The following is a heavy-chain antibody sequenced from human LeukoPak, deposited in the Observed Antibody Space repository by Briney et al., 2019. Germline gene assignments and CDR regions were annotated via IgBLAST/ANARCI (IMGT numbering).Heavy chain of an antibody. Sequence: RGSLRLSCAASGFTFSSYWMHWVRQAPGKGLVWVAFIRYDGSNKYYADSVKGRFTISRDNSKNTLYLQMNSLRAEDTAVYYCAKDRGAAGPDYFDYWGQGTLVTVSS. CDR1: GFTFSSYW. J-gene: IGHJ4*02. V-gene: IGHV3-30*02. D-gene: IGHD6-13*01. CDR3: AKDRGAAGPDYFDY. CDR2: IRYDGSNK.